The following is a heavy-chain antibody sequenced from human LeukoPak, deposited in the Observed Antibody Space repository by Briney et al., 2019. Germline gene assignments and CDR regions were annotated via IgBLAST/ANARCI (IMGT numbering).Heavy chain of an antibody. CDR3: ARVKGYYDFWSGYYPRADYYYGMDV. V-gene: IGHV4-59*01. D-gene: IGHD3-3*01. CDR2: IYYSGST. J-gene: IGHJ6*02. Sequence: SGTLSLTCTVSGGSISSYYWSWIRQPPGKGLEWIGYIYYSGSTNYNPSLKSRVTISVDTSKNQFSLKLSSVTAADTAVYYCARVKGYYDFWSGYYPRADYYYGMDVWGQGTTVTVSS. CDR1: GGSISSYY.